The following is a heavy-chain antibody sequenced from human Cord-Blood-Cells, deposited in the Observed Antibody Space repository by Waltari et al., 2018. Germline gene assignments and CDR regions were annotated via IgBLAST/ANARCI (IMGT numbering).Heavy chain of an antibody. CDR3: ARHRRGSLGY. V-gene: IGHV4-39*07. CDR1: GGSISSSSYY. Sequence: QLQLQESGPGLVKPSETLSLTCPVSGGSISSSSYYWGWIRQPPGKGLEWIGSIYYSGSTYYNPSLKSRVTISVDTSKNQFSLKLSSVTAADTAVYYCARHRRGSLGYWGQGTLVTVSS. D-gene: IGHD3-16*01. J-gene: IGHJ4*02. CDR2: IYYSGST.